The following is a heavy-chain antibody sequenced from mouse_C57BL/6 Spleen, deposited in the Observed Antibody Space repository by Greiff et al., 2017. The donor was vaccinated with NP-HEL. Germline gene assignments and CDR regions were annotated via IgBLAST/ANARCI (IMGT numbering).Heavy chain of an antibody. D-gene: IGHD1-1*01. CDR3: ARSDYGSSYGYFDV. J-gene: IGHJ1*03. V-gene: IGHV1-80*01. Sequence: QVQLVESGAELVKPGASVKISCKASGYAFSSYWMNWVKQRPGKGLEWIGQIYPGDGDTNYNGKFKGKATLTADKSSSTAYMQLSSLTSEDSAVYFCARSDYGSSYGYFDVWGTGTTVTVSS. CDR1: GYAFSSYW. CDR2: IYPGDGDT.